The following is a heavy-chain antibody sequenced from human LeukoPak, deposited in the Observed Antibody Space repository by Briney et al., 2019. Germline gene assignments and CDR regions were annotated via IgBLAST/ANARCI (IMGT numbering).Heavy chain of an antibody. CDR2: IYPVDSDT. CDR3: VTFARGDPDY. D-gene: IGHD3-10*01. V-gene: IGHV5-51*01. J-gene: IGHJ4*02. CDR1: EYSFASNW. Sequence: GESLKISCKGSEYSFASNWIGWVRQRPGKGLEWMGIIYPVDSDTRYSPSFRGQVTISADKSTTTAYLHWRSLRASDSAMYYCVTFARGDPDYWGQGTLVTVAS.